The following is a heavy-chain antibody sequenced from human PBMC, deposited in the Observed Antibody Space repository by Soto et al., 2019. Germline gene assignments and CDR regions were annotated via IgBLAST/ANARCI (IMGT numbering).Heavy chain of an antibody. CDR2: MSYDGSDK. CDR1: GFMFSTYA. Sequence: GGSLRLSCAASGFMFSTYAMHWVRQAPGRGLEWVAVMSYDGSDKNYGDSVKGRFTISRDNSENTLYLQMNGLRAEDTAVYYCAKETSRYDFWSGYYNYHGMDVWGQGTTVTVSS. D-gene: IGHD3-3*01. CDR3: AKETSRYDFWSGYYNYHGMDV. J-gene: IGHJ6*02. V-gene: IGHV3-30*18.